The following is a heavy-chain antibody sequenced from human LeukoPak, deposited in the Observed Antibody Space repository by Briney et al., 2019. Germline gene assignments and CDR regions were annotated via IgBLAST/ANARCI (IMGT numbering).Heavy chain of an antibody. Sequence: GGSLRLSCAASGFTFSSYWMSWVRQAPGKGLEWVANIKQDGSEKYYVDSVKGRFTISRDNAKNSLYLQMNSLRAEDTAVYYCARSFTYCGGDCFPFDYWGQGTLVTVSS. CDR1: GFTFSSYW. CDR2: IKQDGSEK. J-gene: IGHJ4*02. V-gene: IGHV3-7*01. CDR3: ARSFTYCGGDCFPFDY. D-gene: IGHD2-21*02.